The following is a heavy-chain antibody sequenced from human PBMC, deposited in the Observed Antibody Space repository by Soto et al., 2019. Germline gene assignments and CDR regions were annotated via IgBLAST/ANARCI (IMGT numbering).Heavy chain of an antibody. Sequence: SLKVSCKAAGGAFSNHAISWVRQAPGQGLEWMGGIIPIFGTPMYARGFKGRVTITADKSMSTVYMELSSLGSEDTALYYCARGDKGDVYRYGQSLFYRGSMYVWGQWSTGTVAS. J-gene: IGHJ6*02. V-gene: IGHV1-69*06. CDR3: ARGDKGDVYRYGQSLFYRGSMYV. CDR2: IIPIFGTP. D-gene: IGHD5-18*01. CDR1: GGAFSNHA.